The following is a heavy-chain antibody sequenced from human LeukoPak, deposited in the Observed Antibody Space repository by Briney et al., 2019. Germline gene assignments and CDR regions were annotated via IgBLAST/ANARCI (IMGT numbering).Heavy chain of an antibody. CDR2: ISYDGSNK. J-gene: IGHJ4*02. V-gene: IGHV3-30-3*01. CDR3: ASSSMGTTLDY. CDR1: GFTFSSYA. D-gene: IGHD1-7*01. Sequence: GRSLRLSCAASGFTFSSYAMHWVRQAPGKGLEWVAVISYDGSNKYYADSVKGRFTISRDNSKNTLYLQMNSLRAEDTAVYYCASSSMGTTLDYWGQGTLVIVSS.